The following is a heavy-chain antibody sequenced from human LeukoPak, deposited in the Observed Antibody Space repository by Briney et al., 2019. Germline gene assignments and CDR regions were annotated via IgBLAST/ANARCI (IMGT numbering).Heavy chain of an antibody. Sequence: SETLSLTCTVSGGSISSSSYYWGWIRQPPGKGLEWIGSIYYSGSTYYNPSLKSRVTISVDTSKNQFSLKLNSVTAADTAVYYCARHEYSGSYYGLSWFDPWGQGTLVTVSS. CDR1: GGSISSSSYY. CDR2: IYYSGST. V-gene: IGHV4-39*01. D-gene: IGHD1-26*01. CDR3: ARHEYSGSYYGLSWFDP. J-gene: IGHJ5*02.